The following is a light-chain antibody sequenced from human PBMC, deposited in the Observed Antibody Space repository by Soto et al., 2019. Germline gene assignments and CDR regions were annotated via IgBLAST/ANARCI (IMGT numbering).Light chain of an antibody. Sequence: QSALSPPASVSVYPGQSITISCTGTNSHVGGCNYVSWYQHPPGEAPKLMIFAVTKRPSGVSNRFSGSKSGNTASLTISTLQAEDEADYFCNSYTTSSTDVFGSGTKVTVL. CDR1: NSHVGGCNY. CDR2: AVT. J-gene: IGLJ1*01. V-gene: IGLV2-14*01. CDR3: NSYTTSSTDV.